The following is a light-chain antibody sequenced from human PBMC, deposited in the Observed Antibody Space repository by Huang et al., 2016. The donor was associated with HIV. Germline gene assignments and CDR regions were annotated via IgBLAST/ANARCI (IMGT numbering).Light chain of an antibody. CDR3: QQYNTYWT. Sequence: DIQMTQSPSTLSASVGDKVTITCRASQSINNWLAWYQQKPGKAPKLLIYKASNLESGVTSRFSGSGSGTEFTLTISSLQPDDFATFYCQQYNTYWTFGQGTKVDIK. V-gene: IGKV1-5*03. CDR2: KAS. CDR1: QSINNW. J-gene: IGKJ1*01.